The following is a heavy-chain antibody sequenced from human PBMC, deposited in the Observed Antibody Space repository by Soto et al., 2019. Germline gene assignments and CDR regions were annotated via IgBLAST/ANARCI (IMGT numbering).Heavy chain of an antibody. CDR3: ARHVEDTAMVTNDY. D-gene: IGHD5-18*01. J-gene: IGHJ4*02. CDR1: GGSISSSSYY. CDR2: IYHSGST. V-gene: IGHV4-39*01. Sequence: LTCTVSGGSISSSSYYWGWIRQPPGKGLEWIGSIYHSGSTYYNPSLKSRVTISVDTSKNQFSLKLSSVTAADTAVYYCARHVEDTAMVTNDYWGQGTLVTVSS.